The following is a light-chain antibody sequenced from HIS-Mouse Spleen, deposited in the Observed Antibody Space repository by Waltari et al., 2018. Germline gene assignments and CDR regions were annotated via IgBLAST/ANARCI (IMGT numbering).Light chain of an antibody. CDR1: QSVSSSY. J-gene: IGKJ1*01. CDR2: GAS. V-gene: IGKV3-20*01. CDR3: QQYGSSLRT. Sequence: EIVLTQSPGTLSFSPGESATLPCRASQSVSSSYLAWYQQKPGQAPRPLIYGASSRATGIPDRFRGSGSGTDFTLTISRLEPEDFAVYYCQQYGSSLRTFGQGTKVEIK.